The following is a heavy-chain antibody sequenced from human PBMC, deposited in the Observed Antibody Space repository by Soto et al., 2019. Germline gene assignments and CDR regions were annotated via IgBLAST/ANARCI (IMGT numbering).Heavy chain of an antibody. J-gene: IGHJ5*02. CDR3: AGGGGGLPGGWFDP. Sequence: QVQLVQSGAEVKKPGSSVKVSCKASGGTFSSYAISWVRQAPGQGLEWMGGIIPICGTANYAQKFQGRVTITADESTSTADMEVRSLGSPDTAVYDCAGGGGGLPGGWFDPWGQGTLVTVSS. D-gene: IGHD1-26*01. CDR2: IIPICGTA. CDR1: GGTFSSYA. V-gene: IGHV1-69*12.